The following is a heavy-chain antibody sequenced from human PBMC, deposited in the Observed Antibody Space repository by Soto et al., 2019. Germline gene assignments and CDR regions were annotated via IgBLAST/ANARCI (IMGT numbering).Heavy chain of an antibody. CDR3: TSSGPNFDY. CDR2: IRSKANSYAT. D-gene: IGHD2-15*01. Sequence: SLRLSCAASGFTFSGSAMHWVRQASGKGLEWVGRIRSKANSYATAYTGSVKGRFTISRDDSQKTAYLQMNSLKPEDTAVYYCTSSGPNFDYWGQGTLVTVS. CDR1: GFTFSGSA. J-gene: IGHJ4*02. V-gene: IGHV3-73*01.